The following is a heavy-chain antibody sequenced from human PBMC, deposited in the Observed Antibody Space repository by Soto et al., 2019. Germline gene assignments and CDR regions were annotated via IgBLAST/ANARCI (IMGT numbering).Heavy chain of an antibody. V-gene: IGHV3-48*01. Sequence: PGGSLRLSCAASGFTFISYNMNWVRQAPGKGLEWVSYISSSRSAIYYADSVKGRFTISRDNAKNSLFLQMNSLRAEDTAMYFCAREYCSIISCLFDYWGQGT. CDR2: ISSSRSAI. D-gene: IGHD2-2*01. CDR1: GFTFISYN. J-gene: IGHJ4*02. CDR3: AREYCSIISCLFDY.